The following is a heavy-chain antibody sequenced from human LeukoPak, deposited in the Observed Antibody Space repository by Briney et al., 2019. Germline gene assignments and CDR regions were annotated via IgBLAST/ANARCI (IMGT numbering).Heavy chain of an antibody. D-gene: IGHD2-15*01. CDR1: GFTFSRYW. V-gene: IGHV3-7*01. J-gene: IGHJ4*02. CDR3: ARGGQQRKRFDY. CDR2: IKRDGNEK. Sequence: GGSLRLSCAASGFTFSRYWMSWVRQAPGKGLEWVANIKRDGNEKYYVDSVKGRFAISRDNAKNSLYLQMNSLRAEDTAVYYCARGGQQRKRFDYWGQGTLVTVSS.